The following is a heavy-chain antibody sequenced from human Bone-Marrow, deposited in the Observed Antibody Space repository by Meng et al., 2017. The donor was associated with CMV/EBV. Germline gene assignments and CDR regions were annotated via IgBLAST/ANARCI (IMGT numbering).Heavy chain of an antibody. CDR2: ISAYNGNT. D-gene: IGHD2-2*01. CDR3: ARDLVVVPAAIPLDY. CDR1: GYTFTSYG. V-gene: IGHV1-18*01. J-gene: IGHJ4*02. Sequence: ASVKVSCKASGYTFTSYGISWVRQAPGQGLEWMGWISAYNGNTNYAQKLQGRVTMTTGTSTSTAYMELRSLRSDDTAVYYCARDLVVVPAAIPLDYWGQGTLVTVSS.